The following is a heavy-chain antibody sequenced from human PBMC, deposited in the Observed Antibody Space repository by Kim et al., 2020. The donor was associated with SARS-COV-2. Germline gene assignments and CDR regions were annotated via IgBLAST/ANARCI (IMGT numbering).Heavy chain of an antibody. J-gene: IGHJ4*02. CDR3: ARGVLDTAMVKY. Sequence: YYADSVKGRFTISRDNSKNTLYLQMNSLRAEDTAVYYCARGVLDTAMVKYWGQGTLVTVSS. V-gene: IGHV3-33*01. D-gene: IGHD5-18*01.